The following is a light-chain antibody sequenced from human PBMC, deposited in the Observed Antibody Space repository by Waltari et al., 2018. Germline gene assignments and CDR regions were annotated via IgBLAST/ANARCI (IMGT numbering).Light chain of an antibody. Sequence: QSVLPQPPPVSPTPGKRVTIPCPGSSSNFGGHVVHCSHQLPGTAPNLLIYRSDRRPSGVPDRFSAAKSGTSASLAISGLQSEDEGDDYCAAWDDSLGGRWVFGGGTKVTVL. CDR3: AAWDDSLGGRWV. J-gene: IGLJ3*02. CDR1: SSNFGGHV. CDR2: RSD. V-gene: IGLV1-44*01.